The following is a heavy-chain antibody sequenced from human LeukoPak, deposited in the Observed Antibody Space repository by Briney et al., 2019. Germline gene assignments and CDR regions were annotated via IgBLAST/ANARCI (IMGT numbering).Heavy chain of an antibody. CDR2: IIPILGIA. Sequence: ASVKVSFKASGGTFSSYAISWVRQAPGQGLEWMGRIIPILGIANYAQKFQGRVTITADKSTSTAYMELSSLRSEDTAVYYCASVDTAMVSDYWGQGTLVTVSS. CDR1: GGTFSSYA. CDR3: ASVDTAMVSDY. D-gene: IGHD5-18*01. J-gene: IGHJ4*02. V-gene: IGHV1-69*04.